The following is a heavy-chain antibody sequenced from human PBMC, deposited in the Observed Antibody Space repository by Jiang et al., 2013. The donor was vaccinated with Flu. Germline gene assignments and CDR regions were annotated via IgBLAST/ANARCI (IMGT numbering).Heavy chain of an antibody. J-gene: IGHJ4*02. Sequence: TLSLTCTVSGGSISSSSYYWGWIRQPPGKGLEWIGSIYYSGSTYYNPSLKSRVTISVDTSKNQFSLKLSSVTAADTAVYYCARQYSSSSSGNFDYWGQGTLVTVSS. V-gene: IGHV4-39*01. CDR3: ARQYSSSSSGNFDY. D-gene: IGHD6-6*01. CDR1: GGSISSSSYY. CDR2: IYYSGST.